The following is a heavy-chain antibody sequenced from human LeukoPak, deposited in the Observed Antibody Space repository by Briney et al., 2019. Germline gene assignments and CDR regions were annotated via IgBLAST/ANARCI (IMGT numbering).Heavy chain of an antibody. V-gene: IGHV1-3*04. CDR3: ARASDILTGYAYYFDY. D-gene: IGHD3-9*01. J-gene: IGHJ4*02. CDR1: GYTFSSYA. CDR2: INTGNGNT. Sequence: GASVKVSCKASGYTFSSYAMHWVRQAPGQRLEWMGWINTGNGNTKYSQKFQGRVTITRDTSASTAYMELSSLRSEDTAVYYCARASDILTGYAYYFDYWAREPWSPSPQ.